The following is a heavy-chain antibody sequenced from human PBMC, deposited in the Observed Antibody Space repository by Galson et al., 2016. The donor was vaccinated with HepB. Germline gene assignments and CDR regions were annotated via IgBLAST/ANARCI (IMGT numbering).Heavy chain of an antibody. CDR2: IYYSGST. V-gene: IGHV4-31*03. CDR1: GGSISSGGYY. J-gene: IGHJ6*02. Sequence: TLSLTCTVSGGSISSGGYYWSWIRQHPGKGLEWIGYIYYSGSTYYNPSLESRISISVDTSKNEFSLKLTSVAAADTAVYYCTRVWKIDTIPDYYYGMDVWGQGTTVTVSS. D-gene: IGHD3-10*01. CDR3: TRVWKIDTIPDYYYGMDV.